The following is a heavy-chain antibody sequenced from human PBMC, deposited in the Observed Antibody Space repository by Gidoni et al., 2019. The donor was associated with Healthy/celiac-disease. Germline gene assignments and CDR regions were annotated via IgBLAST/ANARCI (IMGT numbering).Heavy chain of an antibody. J-gene: IGHJ5*02. CDR1: GGSISSSSYY. D-gene: IGHD3-10*01. CDR3: AKPFGELLYSGFDP. V-gene: IGHV4-39*07. Sequence: QLQLQESGPGLLKPSETLSLTCTVSGGSISSSSYYWGWIRQPPGKGLEWIGSIYYSGGTYYNPSLKSRVTISVDTSKNQFSLKLISVTAADTAVYYCAKPFGELLYSGFDPWGQGTLVTVSS. CDR2: IYYSGGT.